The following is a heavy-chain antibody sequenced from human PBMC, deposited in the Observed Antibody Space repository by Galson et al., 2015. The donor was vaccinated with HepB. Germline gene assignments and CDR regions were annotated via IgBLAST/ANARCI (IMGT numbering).Heavy chain of an antibody. J-gene: IGHJ6*02. D-gene: IGHD5-12*01. CDR2: IYYSGST. CDR3: ARSETGYSGYGPPPMDV. CDR1: GGSISSYY. Sequence: TLSLTCTVSGGSISSYYWSWIRQPPGKGLEWIGYIYYSGSTNYNPSLKSRVTISVDTSKNQFSLKLSSVTAADTAVYYCARSETGYSGYGPPPMDVWGQGTTVTVSS. V-gene: IGHV4-59*08.